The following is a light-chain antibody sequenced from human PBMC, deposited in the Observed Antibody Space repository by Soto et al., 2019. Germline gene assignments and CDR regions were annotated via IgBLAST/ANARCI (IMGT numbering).Light chain of an antibody. CDR2: GAS. V-gene: IGKV3-15*01. CDR1: QSVSSN. Sequence: EIVLTQSPGTLSLSPGERATLSCRASQSVSSNLAWYQQKPGQAPRLLIYGASTRATGIPARFSGSGSGTEFTLTISSLQSEDFAVYYCQQYNNWLHTFGQGTKVDIK. CDR3: QQYNNWLHT. J-gene: IGKJ2*01.